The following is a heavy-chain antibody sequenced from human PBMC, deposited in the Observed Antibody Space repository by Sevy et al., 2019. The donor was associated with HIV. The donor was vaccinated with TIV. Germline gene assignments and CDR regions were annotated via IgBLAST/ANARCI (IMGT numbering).Heavy chain of an antibody. CDR1: GFTFSSYS. D-gene: IGHD3-10*01. CDR3: ARDFMVRGVIIPEYYFDY. Sequence: GGSLRLSCAASGFTFSSYSMNWVRQAPGKGLEWVSYISSSSSTIYYADSVKGRFTMSRDNAKNSLYLQLSSLRDEDTAVYYCARDFMVRGVIIPEYYFDYWGQGTLVTVSS. CDR2: ISSSSSTI. J-gene: IGHJ4*02. V-gene: IGHV3-48*02.